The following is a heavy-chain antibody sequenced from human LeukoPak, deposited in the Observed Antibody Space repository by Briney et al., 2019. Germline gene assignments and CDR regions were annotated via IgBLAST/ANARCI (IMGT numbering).Heavy chain of an antibody. CDR3: TKGRGI. V-gene: IGHV4-61*09. CDR2: IYTSKSM. J-gene: IGHJ4*02. D-gene: IGHD3-10*01. Sequence: PSETLSLTWTVSGGSISSGFYDWYWIRQPAGKGLEWIGHIYTSKSMNYNPSLKSRVTISVDTSKNQFSLKLTSVTAADTAVYYCTKGRGIWGQGTLVTVSS. CDR1: GGSISSGFYD.